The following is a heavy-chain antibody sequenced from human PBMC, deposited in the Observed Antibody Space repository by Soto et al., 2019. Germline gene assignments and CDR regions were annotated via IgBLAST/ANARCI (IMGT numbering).Heavy chain of an antibody. Sequence: QISLKESGPTLVKPTQTLTLTCSFSGFSLTTSETGVAWIRQPPGKTLEWLSLIYWDADKRYNPSLKSRPTLTKDPSKNQVVLTITNTEPVDTATYHCARNLAVSPSTYFDYWGQGTLVTVSS. V-gene: IGHV2-5*02. CDR1: GFSLTTSETG. D-gene: IGHD1-26*01. CDR2: IYWDADK. CDR3: ARNLAVSPSTYFDY. J-gene: IGHJ4*02.